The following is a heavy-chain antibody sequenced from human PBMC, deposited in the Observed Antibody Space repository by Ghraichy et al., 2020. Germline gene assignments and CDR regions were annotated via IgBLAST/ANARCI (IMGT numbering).Heavy chain of an antibody. CDR1: GFTFSSYS. CDR2: ISSSSSSSI. Sequence: GGSLRLSCAASGFTFSSYSMNWVRQAPGKGLEWVSSISSSSSSSIYYADSLKGRFTISRDNAKNSLYLQMNSLRAEDTALYYCARNLYGITSSYYYYGMDVWGKGTTVTVSS. D-gene: IGHD1-20*01. CDR3: ARNLYGITSSYYYYGMDV. V-gene: IGHV3-21*01. J-gene: IGHJ6*04.